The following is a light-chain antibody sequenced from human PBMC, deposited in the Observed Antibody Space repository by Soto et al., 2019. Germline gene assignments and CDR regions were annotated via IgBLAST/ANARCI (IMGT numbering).Light chain of an antibody. CDR1: QGISSY. CDR3: QQLNSYPLT. CDR2: AAS. J-gene: IGKJ4*01. Sequence: IQLTQSASSLSASVGDRVTITCRASQGISSYLAWYQQKPGKAPKLLIYAASTLQSGVPSRFSGSGSGTEFTLTISSLQPVDFATYYCQQLNSYPLTFGGGTKVEIK. V-gene: IGKV1-9*01.